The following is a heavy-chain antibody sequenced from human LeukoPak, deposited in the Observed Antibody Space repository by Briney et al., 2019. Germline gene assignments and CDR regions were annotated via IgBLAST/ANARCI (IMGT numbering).Heavy chain of an antibody. V-gene: IGHV4-39*01. CDR2: IYYSGST. CDR1: GGSISTDASY. Sequence: SETLSLTCTVSGGSISTDASYWAWIRQPPGKGLEWIGSIYYSGSTYYSSSLKSRVTLSVDTSKNQFSLKMSSVTAADTAVFYCARLFSRGWEYHFGLDVWGPGTTVTVS. J-gene: IGHJ6*02. D-gene: IGHD6-19*01. CDR3: ARLFSRGWEYHFGLDV.